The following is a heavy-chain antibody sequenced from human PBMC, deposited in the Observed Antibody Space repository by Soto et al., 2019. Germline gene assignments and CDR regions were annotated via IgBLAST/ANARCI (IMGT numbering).Heavy chain of an antibody. CDR2: FDPEDGDT. V-gene: IGHV1-24*01. J-gene: IGHJ6*02. CDR3: ATVDYITQSYYGMDV. CDR1: GYTLTELS. Sequence: ASVKVSCKVSGYTLTELSMHWVRQAPGKGREWMGGFDPEDGDTIYAQKFQGRVTMTEDTSTDTAYMELSILGSEDTAVYYCATVDYITQSYYGMDVWGQGTTVTVSS. D-gene: IGHD3-10*01.